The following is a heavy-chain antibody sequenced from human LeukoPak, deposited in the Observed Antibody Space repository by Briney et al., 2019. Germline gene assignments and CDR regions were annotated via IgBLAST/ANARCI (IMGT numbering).Heavy chain of an antibody. D-gene: IGHD6-13*01. V-gene: IGHV4-59*08. CDR2: IYYSGST. J-gene: IGHJ6*02. Sequence: PSETLSLTCTVSGGSISSYYWSWIRQPPGKGLEWIGYIYYSGSTNYNPSLKSRVTISVDTSKNQFSLKLSSVTAADTAVYYCARQYSSSWPYYYYGMDVWGQGTTVTVSS. CDR1: GGSISSYY. CDR3: ARQYSSSWPYYYYGMDV.